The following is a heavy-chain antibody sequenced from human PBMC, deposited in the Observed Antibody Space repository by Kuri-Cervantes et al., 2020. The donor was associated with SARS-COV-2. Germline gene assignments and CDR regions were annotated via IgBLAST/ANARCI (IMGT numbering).Heavy chain of an antibody. Sequence: GESLKISCAASGFTFSSYAMSWVRQAPGKGLEWVSSISSSSSYIYYADSVKGRFTISRDNAKNSLYLQMNSLRAEDTAVYYCARDGSQILEWLLQSYYYYMDVWGKGTTVTVSS. V-gene: IGHV3-21*01. J-gene: IGHJ6*03. CDR3: ARDGSQILEWLLQSYYYYMDV. CDR1: GFTFSSYA. CDR2: ISSSSSYI. D-gene: IGHD3-3*01.